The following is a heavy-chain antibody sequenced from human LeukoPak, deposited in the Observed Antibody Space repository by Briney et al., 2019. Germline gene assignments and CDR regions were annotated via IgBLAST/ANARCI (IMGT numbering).Heavy chain of an antibody. J-gene: IGHJ4*02. CDR1: GGSISNYW. CDR3: ARGGYSKFDY. CDR2: VFDSGGT. Sequence: SETLSLTCTVSGGSISNYWWSWIRQPPGKGLEWIGYVFDSGGTNYNPSLKSRVTISVDTSKNQFSLKLSSVTAADTAVYYCARGGYSKFDYWGQGTLVTVSS. V-gene: IGHV4-59*01. D-gene: IGHD5-18*01.